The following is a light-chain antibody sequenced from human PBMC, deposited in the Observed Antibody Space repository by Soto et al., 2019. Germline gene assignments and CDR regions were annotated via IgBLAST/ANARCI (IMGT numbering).Light chain of an antibody. J-gene: IGLJ2*01. CDR2: LNSDGSH. CDR3: QTWGTGIPGVV. Sequence: QPVLTQSPSASASLGASVKLTCTLSSGHSSYAIAWHQQQPEKGPRYLMKLNSDGSHSKGDGIPDRFSGSSSGAERYLTISSLQSEDEADYYCQTWGTGIPGVVFGGGTQLTVL. V-gene: IGLV4-69*01. CDR1: SGHSSYA.